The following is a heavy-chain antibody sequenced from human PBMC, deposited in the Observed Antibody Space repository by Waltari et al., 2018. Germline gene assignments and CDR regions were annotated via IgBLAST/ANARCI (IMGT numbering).Heavy chain of an antibody. V-gene: IGHV4-61*02. CDR3: ARGIAKGGYGAVDY. J-gene: IGHJ4*02. CDR1: GASISSGTYY. D-gene: IGHD5-18*01. Sequence: QVHLQESGPGLVRPSQTLSLTCNVSGASISSGTYYWNWIRQPAGKGPEWIGRIHISGSTNYSPSLKRLVTISVDTSNNQFSLKLTSVTAADTAVYYCARGIAKGGYGAVDYWGQGRLVTVSS. CDR2: IHISGST.